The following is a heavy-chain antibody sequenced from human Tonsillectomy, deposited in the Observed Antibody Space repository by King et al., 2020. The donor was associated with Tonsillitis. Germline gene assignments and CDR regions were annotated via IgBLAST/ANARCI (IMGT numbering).Heavy chain of an antibody. CDR2: IYSGGST. CDR1: GLTVSSNY. J-gene: IGHJ6*02. CDR3: GATAGYYYSGVDV. Sequence: VQLVESGGGLVQPGGSLRVSCAASGLTVSSNYMSWVRQAPGKGLEWVSVIYSGGSTYYADSVKGRFTISRDNSKNTVYLQMNSLRAEDTAVYYCGATAGYYYSGVDVWGQGTTVTVSS. V-gene: IGHV3-66*01.